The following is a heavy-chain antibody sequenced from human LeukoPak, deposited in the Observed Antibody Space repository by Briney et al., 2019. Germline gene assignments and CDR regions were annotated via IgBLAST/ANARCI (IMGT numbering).Heavy chain of an antibody. CDR2: INPDGSQK. Sequence: GGSLRPSCAASGFTFRSSWMSWVRQAPGKGLEWVANINPDGSQKYYVDSVRGRFTISRDNAKNSLYLQMHSLRAEDTAVYYCARDWDGSGTSLDYWGQGTLVTVSS. CDR3: ARDWDGSGTSLDY. CDR1: GFTFRSSW. V-gene: IGHV3-7*04. D-gene: IGHD3-10*01. J-gene: IGHJ4*02.